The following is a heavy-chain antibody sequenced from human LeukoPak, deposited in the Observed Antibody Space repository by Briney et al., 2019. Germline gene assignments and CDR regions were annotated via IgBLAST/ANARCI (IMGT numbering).Heavy chain of an antibody. V-gene: IGHV6-1*01. J-gene: IGHJ4*02. CDR2: TYYRSKWYS. CDR1: GDSVSSNSAA. Sequence: SQTLSLTCAISGDSVSSNSAAWSWIRLSPSRGLEWLGRTYYRSKWYSDYAVSVKSRIIINPDTSKNQFSLQLNSVTPEDTAVYYCAREKADGSGSYHFDYWGQGTLVTVSS. CDR3: AREKADGSGSYHFDY. D-gene: IGHD3-10*01.